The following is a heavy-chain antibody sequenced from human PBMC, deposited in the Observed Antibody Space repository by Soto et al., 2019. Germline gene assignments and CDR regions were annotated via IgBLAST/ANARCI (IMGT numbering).Heavy chain of an antibody. J-gene: IGHJ3*02. CDR2: IWYDGSNK. V-gene: IGHV3-33*01. CDR3: AREATVTPGYDAFDI. Sequence: QVQLVESGGGVVQPGRSLRLSCAASGFTFSSYGMHWVRQAPGKGLEWVAVIWYDGSNKYYADSVKGRFTISRDNSKNTLYLQMNSLRAEDTAVYYCAREATVTPGYDAFDIWGQGTMVTVSS. CDR1: GFTFSSYG. D-gene: IGHD4-4*01.